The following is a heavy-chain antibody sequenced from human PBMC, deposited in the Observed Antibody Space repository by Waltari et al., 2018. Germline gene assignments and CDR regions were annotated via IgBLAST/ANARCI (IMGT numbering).Heavy chain of an antibody. D-gene: IGHD5-18*01. CDR3: ARIDGYNPDY. CDR1: GFTFSSYS. CDR2: IVSGGSNI. J-gene: IGHJ4*02. Sequence: EVQLVESGGDLVKPGGSLRLSCAASGFTFSSYSMNWVRQGPGKGLECVEVIVSGGSNIYYADSVKGRFTISRDNAKNSLYLQMNSLRVDDTAVYYCARIDGYNPDYWGQGTLVTVSS. V-gene: IGHV3-21*01.